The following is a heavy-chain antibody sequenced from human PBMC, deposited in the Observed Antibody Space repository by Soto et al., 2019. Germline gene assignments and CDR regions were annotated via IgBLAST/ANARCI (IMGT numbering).Heavy chain of an antibody. CDR1: GFTFTNYA. J-gene: IGHJ4*02. CDR2: IGGGSGST. Sequence: EVQLLESGGGFVQPGGSLRLSCAASGFTFTNYALCWVRQAPGKGLEWVSTIGGGSGSTYYADSVKGRFSISRENSKKTLYLQMSSLTAEDTALYYCATRMYSTSWYYFVSWGQGTLVTVSS. V-gene: IGHV3-23*01. D-gene: IGHD6-13*01. CDR3: ATRMYSTSWYYFVS.